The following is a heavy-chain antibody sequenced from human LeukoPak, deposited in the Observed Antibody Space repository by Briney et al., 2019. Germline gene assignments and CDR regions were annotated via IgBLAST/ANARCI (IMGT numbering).Heavy chain of an antibody. V-gene: IGHV4-31*03. Sequence: SETLSLTCTVSGGSISSGGYYWSWIRQHPGKGPEWIGYIYYSGSTYYNPSLKSRVTISVDTSKNQFSLKLSSVTAADTAVYYCARDTDLYYYDSSGYSPLMRGAFDIWGQGTMVTVSS. CDR3: ARDTDLYYYDSSGYSPLMRGAFDI. J-gene: IGHJ3*02. CDR1: GGSISSGGYY. CDR2: IYYSGST. D-gene: IGHD3-22*01.